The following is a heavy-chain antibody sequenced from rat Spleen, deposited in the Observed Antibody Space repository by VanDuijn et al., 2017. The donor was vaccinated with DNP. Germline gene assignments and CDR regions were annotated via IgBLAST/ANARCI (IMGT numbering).Heavy chain of an antibody. CDR1: GFTFSDYA. J-gene: IGHJ4*01. CDR2: ISYDGLRT. CDR3: ARDNYVTYGAMDP. Sequence: EVQLVESGGGLLQPGRSLKLSYAASGFTFSDYAMVWVRQAPKKGLEWVATISYDGLRTYYRDSVKGRFTISRDDAKSTLFLQMDSLRSEDTATYYCARDNYVTYGAMDPWGQGISVTVSS. D-gene: IGHD1-11*01. V-gene: IGHV5-17*01.